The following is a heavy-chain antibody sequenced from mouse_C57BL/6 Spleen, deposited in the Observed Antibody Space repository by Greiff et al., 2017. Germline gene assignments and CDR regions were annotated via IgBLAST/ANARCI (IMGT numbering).Heavy chain of an antibody. V-gene: IGHV1-59*01. CDR1: GYTFTSYW. D-gene: IGHD1-3*01. CDR2: IDPSDSYT. Sequence: VQLQQSGAELARPGTSVTLSCKASGYTFTSYWMHWVKQRPGQGLEWIGVIDPSDSYTNYNQKFKGKATLTVDTSSSTAYMQLSSLTSEDSAVYYCARSGNYWYFDVWGTGTTVTVSS. CDR3: ARSGNYWYFDV. J-gene: IGHJ1*03.